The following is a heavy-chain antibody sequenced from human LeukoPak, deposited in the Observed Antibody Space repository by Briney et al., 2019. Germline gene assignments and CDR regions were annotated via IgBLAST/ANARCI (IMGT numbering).Heavy chain of an antibody. CDR1: AGSISGHS. CDR2: IYTSGST. D-gene: IGHD2-8*01. J-gene: IGHJ5*02. CDR3: ARDRFLAEVFQFDP. V-gene: IGHV4-4*07. Sequence: SETLSLTCTVSAGSISGHSWNWIRQPAGKGLEWIGRIYTSGSTNYNPSLKSRVTMSVDTSKNQFSLKLSSVTAADTAVYYCARDRFLAEVFQFDPWGQGTLVTVSS.